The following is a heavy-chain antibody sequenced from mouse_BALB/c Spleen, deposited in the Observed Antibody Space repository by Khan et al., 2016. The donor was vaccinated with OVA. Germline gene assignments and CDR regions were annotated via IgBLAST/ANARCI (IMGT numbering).Heavy chain of an antibody. V-gene: IGHV2-9*02. CDR1: GFSLTSYG. J-gene: IGHJ2*01. CDR3: ARLEDI. D-gene: IGHD1-3*01. CDR2: IWAGGST. Sequence: QVQLKESGPGLVAPSQSLSITCTVSGFSLTSYGVHWVRQPPGKGLEWLGVIWAGGSTNYNSALMSRLSISKVNSKSQFFLKRNSLQTECTAMYYGARLEDIWGQGTTLTVSS.